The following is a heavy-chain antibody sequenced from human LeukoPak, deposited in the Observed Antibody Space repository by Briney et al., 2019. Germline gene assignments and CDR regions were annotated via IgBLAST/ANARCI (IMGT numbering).Heavy chain of an antibody. Sequence: PGGSLRLSCTASGFAFEAYWMHWVRQVPGKGLGWVSRIDEEARITNYADSVNGRFSSSRDNAKNTLYLQMNSLRDEDTALYYCTRDLGGRSGYWGQGTLVTVSA. J-gene: IGHJ4*02. CDR3: TRDLGGRSGY. D-gene: IGHD1-26*01. CDR2: IDEEARIT. V-gene: IGHV3-74*01. CDR1: GFAFEAYW.